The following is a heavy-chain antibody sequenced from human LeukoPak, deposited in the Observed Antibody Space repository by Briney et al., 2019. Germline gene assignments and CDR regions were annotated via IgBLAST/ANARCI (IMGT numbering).Heavy chain of an antibody. CDR1: DYSISSGFY. J-gene: IGHJ3*02. CDR2: IFRSGST. Sequence: SETLSLTCTVSDYSISSGFYWGWVRQPPGKGLEWIGSIFRSGSTYYTPSLESRVTISVDTSKNQFSLKLSSVTAADTAVYYCARLLRAFDIWGQGTMVTVSS. CDR3: ARLLRAFDI. V-gene: IGHV4-38-2*02.